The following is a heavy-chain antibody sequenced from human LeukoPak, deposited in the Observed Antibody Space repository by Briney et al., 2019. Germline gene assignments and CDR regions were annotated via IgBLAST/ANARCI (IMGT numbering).Heavy chain of an antibody. CDR3: ARDQGYCSSTSCAYYFDY. J-gene: IGHJ4*02. V-gene: IGHV3-48*03. CDR2: ITSSGSTI. CDR1: GFTLSSYE. D-gene: IGHD2-2*01. Sequence: PGGSLRLSCAVSGFTLSSYEMNWVRQAPGKGLEWLSYITSSGSTIYYADSVKGRFTISRDNAKNSLYLQMNSLRAEDTAIYYCARDQGYCSSTSCAYYFDYWGQGTLVTVSS.